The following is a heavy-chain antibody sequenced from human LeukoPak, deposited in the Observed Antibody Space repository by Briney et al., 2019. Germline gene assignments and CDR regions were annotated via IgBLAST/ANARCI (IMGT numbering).Heavy chain of an antibody. J-gene: IGHJ4*02. Sequence: SGTLSLTCTASGCSVSSGSYYWSWIRQPPGKGLEWIGCIYYSGSTNYNPSLKSRFTISVDTSKNQFSLKLSSVTAADTAVYYCARVPAAAGYYFDYWGQGTLVTVSS. CDR1: GCSVSSGSYY. V-gene: IGHV4-61*01. CDR2: IYYSGST. CDR3: ARVPAAAGYYFDY. D-gene: IGHD6-13*01.